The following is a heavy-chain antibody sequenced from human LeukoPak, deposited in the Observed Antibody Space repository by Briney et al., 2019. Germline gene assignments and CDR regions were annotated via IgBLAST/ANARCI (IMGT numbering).Heavy chain of an antibody. CDR3: ARSSTGTTNY. CDR1: GFTFSSYS. J-gene: IGHJ4*02. CDR2: ISSSSSYI. D-gene: IGHD1-1*01. Sequence: PGGSLRLSFAASGFTFSSYSMNWVRQGPGKGLEWVSSISSSSSYIYYADSVKGRFTISRDNAKNSLYLQMNSLRAEDAAVYYCARSSTGTTNYWGQGTLVTVSS. V-gene: IGHV3-21*01.